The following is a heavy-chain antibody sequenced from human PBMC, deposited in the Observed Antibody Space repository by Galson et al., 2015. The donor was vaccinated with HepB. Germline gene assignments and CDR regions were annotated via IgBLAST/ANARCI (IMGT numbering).Heavy chain of an antibody. D-gene: IGHD6-6*01. Sequence: QSGAEVKRPGASVKVSCKASGGTFSSYAISWVRQAPGQGLEWMGGIIPIFGTANYAQKFQGRVTITADESTSTAYMELSSLRSEDTAVYYCASQGPDSSSSYFDYWGQGTLVTVSS. CDR1: GGTFSSYA. J-gene: IGHJ4*02. CDR3: ASQGPDSSSSYFDY. CDR2: IIPIFGTA. V-gene: IGHV1-69*13.